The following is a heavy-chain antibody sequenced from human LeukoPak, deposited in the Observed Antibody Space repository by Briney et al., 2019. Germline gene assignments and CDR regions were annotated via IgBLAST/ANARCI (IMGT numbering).Heavy chain of an antibody. D-gene: IGHD6-13*01. CDR2: IYYSGST. Sequence: SETLSLTCTVSGGSISSSSYYWGWIRQPPGKGLEWIGSIYYSGSTYYNPSLKSRVTISVDTSKNQFSLKLSSVTAADTAVYYCARRGLKKLVRLFDYWDQGTLVTVSS. CDR1: GGSISSSSYY. J-gene: IGHJ4*02. V-gene: IGHV4-39*07. CDR3: ARRGLKKLVRLFDY.